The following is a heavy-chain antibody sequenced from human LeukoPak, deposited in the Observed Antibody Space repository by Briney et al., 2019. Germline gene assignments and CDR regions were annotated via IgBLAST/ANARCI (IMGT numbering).Heavy chain of an antibody. J-gene: IGHJ4*02. Sequence: PSETLSLTCTVSGGSISSYYWSWIRQPPGKGLEWIGYIYYSGSTNYNPSLKSRVTISVDTSKNQFSLKLSSVTAADTAVYYCARGEAVAGPIDYRGQGTLVTVSS. V-gene: IGHV4-59*01. D-gene: IGHD6-19*01. CDR3: ARGEAVAGPIDY. CDR1: GGSISSYY. CDR2: IYYSGST.